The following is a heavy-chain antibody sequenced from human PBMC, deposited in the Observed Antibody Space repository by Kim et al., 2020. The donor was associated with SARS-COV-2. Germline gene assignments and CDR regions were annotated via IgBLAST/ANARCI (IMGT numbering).Heavy chain of an antibody. CDR3: AREGRVGATTGVDY. V-gene: IGHV3-33*01. J-gene: IGHJ4*02. Sequence: AAARKGRFTISIDNSRNTLYLQMNGLRAEDTAVYYCAREGRVGATTGVDYWGQGTLVTVSS. D-gene: IGHD1-26*01.